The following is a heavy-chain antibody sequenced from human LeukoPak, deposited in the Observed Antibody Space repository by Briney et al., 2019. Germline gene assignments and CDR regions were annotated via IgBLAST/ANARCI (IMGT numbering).Heavy chain of an antibody. CDR3: ARVGVTAATADY. CDR2: INPRGGST. Sequence: ASVKVSCKASGYIFTTYFMHWLRQAPGQGPEWMGIINPRGGSTDYAQKFQDRITMTSDTSTSTVYMELKSLTSEDTAVYFCARVGVTAATADYWGQGTLVTVSS. D-gene: IGHD6-25*01. J-gene: IGHJ4*02. CDR1: GYIFTTYF. V-gene: IGHV1-46*01.